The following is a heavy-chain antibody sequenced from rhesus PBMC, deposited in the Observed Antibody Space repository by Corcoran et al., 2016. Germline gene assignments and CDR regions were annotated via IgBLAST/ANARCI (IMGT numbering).Heavy chain of an antibody. CDR1: GGSISGYYY. CDR3: ASECVDACDF. CDR2: IYVRGGSS. J-gene: IGHJ3*01. V-gene: IGHV4S14*01. Sequence: QVQLQESGPGLVKPSETLSLTCAVSGGSISGYYYWSWIRQPPAKGLAWIGSIYVRGGSSKRGQSLKSRVTLSGDTSESRFSLKLGSVTAADTAVYYCASECVDACDFWGQELRVTVSS.